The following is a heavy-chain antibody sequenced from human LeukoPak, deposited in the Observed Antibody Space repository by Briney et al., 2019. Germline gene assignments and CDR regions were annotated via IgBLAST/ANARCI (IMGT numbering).Heavy chain of an antibody. CDR3: ARVWGIAAAGGEIEY. D-gene: IGHD6-13*01. V-gene: IGHV3-23*01. J-gene: IGHJ4*02. CDR1: GYTFSSYA. Sequence: PGRSLRLSCAASGYTFSSYAMSWVRQAPGKGLEWVLAISGRGDSTYYADSVKGRFTISRDNSKNTLYLQMNSLRDEDTAVYYCARVWGIAAAGGEIEYWGQGTLVTVSS. CDR2: ISGRGDST.